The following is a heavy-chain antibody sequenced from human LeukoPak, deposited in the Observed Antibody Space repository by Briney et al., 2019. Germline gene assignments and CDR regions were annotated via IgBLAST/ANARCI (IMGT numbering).Heavy chain of an antibody. J-gene: IGHJ4*02. D-gene: IGHD6-13*01. CDR2: ISSSGSTI. V-gene: IGHV3-48*04. CDR1: GFIFSSYS. CDR3: AKGLIAAAGTLAH. Sequence: PGGSLRLSCAASGFIFSSYSMNWVRQAPGKGLEWVSYISSSGSTIYYADSVKGRFTISRDNAKNSLYLQMNSLRAEDTAVYYCAKGLIAAAGTLAHWGQGTLVTVSS.